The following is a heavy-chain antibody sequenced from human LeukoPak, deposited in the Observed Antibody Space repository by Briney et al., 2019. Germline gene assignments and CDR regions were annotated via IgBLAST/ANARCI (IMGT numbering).Heavy chain of an antibody. Sequence: GGSLRLSCAASGFTFDDYGMSWVRQAPGKGLEWVSGINWNGGSTGYADSVKGRFTISRDNAKNSLYLQMNSLRVEGTAVYYCAREIAWAAYDYWGQGTLVTVSS. CDR3: AREIAWAAYDY. CDR2: INWNGGST. V-gene: IGHV3-20*04. D-gene: IGHD2-15*01. J-gene: IGHJ4*02. CDR1: GFTFDDYG.